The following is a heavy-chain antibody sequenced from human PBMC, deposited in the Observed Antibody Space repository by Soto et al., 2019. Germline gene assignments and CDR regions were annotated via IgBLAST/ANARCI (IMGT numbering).Heavy chain of an antibody. Sequence: GGSLRLSCAASGFTFSSYAMHWVRQAPGKGLEYVSYISSSSSTIYYADSVKGRFTISRDNAKNSLYLQMNSLRDEDTAVYYCARDFVLAVAGTASHTSGNWFDPWGQGTLVTVSS. J-gene: IGHJ5*02. V-gene: IGHV3-48*02. CDR1: GFTFSSYA. CDR2: ISSSSSTI. CDR3: ARDFVLAVAGTASHTSGNWFDP. D-gene: IGHD6-19*01.